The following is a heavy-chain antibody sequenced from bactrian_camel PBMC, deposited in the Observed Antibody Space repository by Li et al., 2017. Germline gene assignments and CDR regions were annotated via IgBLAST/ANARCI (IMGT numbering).Heavy chain of an antibody. V-gene: IGHV3S40*01. D-gene: IGHD1*01. CDR2: INSGSDRT. Sequence: DVQLVESGGGLVQPRGSLRLSCATSGVTFSTFAVSWVRQVPGKGLEWVSTINSGSDRTHYADTVRGRFTISRDNAKSTMYLQMNSLKAEDTAVYYCVRDAPEGWAFGYFGQGTQVTVS. J-gene: IGHJ6*01. CDR1: GVTFSTFA. CDR3: VRDAPEGWAFGY.